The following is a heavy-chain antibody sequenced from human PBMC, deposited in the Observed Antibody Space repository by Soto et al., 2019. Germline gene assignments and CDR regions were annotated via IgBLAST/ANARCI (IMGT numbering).Heavy chain of an antibody. CDR1: GFIFDDYA. V-gene: IGHV3-9*01. CDR2: ISWNSGNI. CDR3: AEGHTAAVCAYFDL. Sequence: EVQLVESGGGLVQPGRSLRLSCAASGFIFDDYAMHWVRQAPGKGLEWVSSISWNSGNIGYADSVKGRFTISRDNAKKFLYLQMHSLRAEDTAVYVGAEGHTAAVCAYFDLGGRGVVVPVSS. D-gene: IGHD6-13*01. J-gene: IGHJ2*01.